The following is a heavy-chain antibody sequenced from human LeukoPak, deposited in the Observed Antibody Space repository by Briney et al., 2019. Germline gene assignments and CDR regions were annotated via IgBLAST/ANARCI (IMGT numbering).Heavy chain of an antibody. CDR2: MNPNSGNT. CDR3: ARGSSGTKGYYFDY. Sequence: GASVKVSCKASGYTFTSYDINWVRQAAGQGLEWMGWMNPNSGNTGYAQKFQGRVTMTRNTSISTAYMELSSLRSGDTAVYYCARGSSGTKGYYFDYWGQGTLVTVSS. D-gene: IGHD3-22*01. V-gene: IGHV1-8*01. J-gene: IGHJ4*02. CDR1: GYTFTSYD.